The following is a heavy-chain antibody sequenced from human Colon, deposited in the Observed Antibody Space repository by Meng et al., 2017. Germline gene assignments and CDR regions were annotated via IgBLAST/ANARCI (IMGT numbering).Heavy chain of an antibody. CDR3: ARDHWGSLDY. V-gene: IGHV4-61*08. J-gene: IGHJ4*02. CDR2: AGT. Sequence: QVQLQESGPGLVRPSETLSLICTVSGGSVRMSDYQWGWIRQPPGKGXEWIGYAGTNYNPSLKSRVTISVDTSKRQFSLKLTSVTAADTAVYYCARDHWGSLDYWGQGILVTVSS. D-gene: IGHD7-27*01. CDR1: GGSVRMSDYQ.